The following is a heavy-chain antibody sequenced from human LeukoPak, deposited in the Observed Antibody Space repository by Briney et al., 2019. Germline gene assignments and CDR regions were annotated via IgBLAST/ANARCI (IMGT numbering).Heavy chain of an antibody. J-gene: IGHJ4*02. D-gene: IGHD2-21*02. V-gene: IGHV4-34*01. CDR3: ARIVSEAYCAGDCYL. Sequence: SETLSLTCAVDGGSFSGYYWTWIRQPPGKGLEWIGETDHSGGTNYNSSLSSRVTISVDTSKRQFSLNLNSVTAAGTAVYYCARIVSEAYCAGDCYLWSQGSLVVVSS. CDR2: TDHSGGT. CDR1: GGSFSGYY.